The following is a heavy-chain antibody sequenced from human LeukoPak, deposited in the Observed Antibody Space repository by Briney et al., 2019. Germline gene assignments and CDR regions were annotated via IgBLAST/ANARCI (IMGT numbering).Heavy chain of an antibody. Sequence: SETLSLTCTVSGGSISSYYWSWIRQPAGKGLEWIGYIYYSGSTYYNPSLKSRVTTSVDTSKNQFSLKLSSVTAADTAVYYCARAGFRCSSTSCYTDYYYYYMDVWGKGTTVTVSS. V-gene: IGHV4-59*06. CDR3: ARAGFRCSSTSCYTDYYYYYMDV. CDR1: GGSISSYY. J-gene: IGHJ6*03. D-gene: IGHD2-2*02. CDR2: IYYSGST.